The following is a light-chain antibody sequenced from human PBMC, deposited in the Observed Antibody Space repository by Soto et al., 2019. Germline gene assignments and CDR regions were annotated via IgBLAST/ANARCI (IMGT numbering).Light chain of an antibody. Sequence: EIVMTQSPATLSVSPGERATLSCRASQSVGSDLAWYQQKPGQAPRLVIYDASERATGIPARFSGSGSGTDFTLTISSLEPEDFVVYYCQQRSNWPPVTFGGGTKVDIK. V-gene: IGKV3-11*01. J-gene: IGKJ4*01. CDR2: DAS. CDR1: QSVGSD. CDR3: QQRSNWPPVT.